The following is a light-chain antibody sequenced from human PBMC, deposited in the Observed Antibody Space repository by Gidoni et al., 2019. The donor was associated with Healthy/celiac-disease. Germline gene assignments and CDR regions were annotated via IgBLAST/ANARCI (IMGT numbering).Light chain of an antibody. CDR2: DAS. CDR3: RQYDNLPSLT. CDR1: QDISNY. V-gene: IGKV1-33*01. Sequence: DIQMTQSPSSLSASVGDRVTITCQASQDISNYLNWYQQKPGKAPKLLIYDASNLETGVPSRFSRSGSATDFTFTISSLQPDDIAAYYCRQYDNLPSLTFGGGTKVEIK. J-gene: IGKJ4*01.